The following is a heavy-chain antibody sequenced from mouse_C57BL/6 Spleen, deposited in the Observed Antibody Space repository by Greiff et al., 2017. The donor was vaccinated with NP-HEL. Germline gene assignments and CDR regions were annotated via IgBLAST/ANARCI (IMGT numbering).Heavy chain of an antibody. Sequence: EVQLQQSGPELVKPGASVKMSCKASGYTFTDYNMHWVKQSHGKSLEWIGYINPNNGGTSYNQKFKGKATLTVNKSSSTAYMELRSLTSEDSAVYYCAGNYYGPYFDYWGQGTTLTVSS. D-gene: IGHD1-2*01. CDR3: AGNYYGPYFDY. CDR1: GYTFTDYN. CDR2: INPNNGGT. J-gene: IGHJ2*01. V-gene: IGHV1-22*01.